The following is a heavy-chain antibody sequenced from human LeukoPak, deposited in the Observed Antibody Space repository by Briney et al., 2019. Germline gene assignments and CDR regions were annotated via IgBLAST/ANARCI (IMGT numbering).Heavy chain of an antibody. D-gene: IGHD3-22*01. CDR3: ARADYYDSSGSNYFDY. CDR2: TYYRSKWYN. Sequence: SQTLSLTCAISGDSVSSNSAAWNWIRQSPSRGLEWLGRTYYRSKWYNDYAVSVKSRITINPDTSKNQFSLQLNSVTPEDTAVYYCARADYYDSSGSNYFDYWGQGTLVTVSS. J-gene: IGHJ4*02. CDR1: GDSVSSNSAA. V-gene: IGHV6-1*01.